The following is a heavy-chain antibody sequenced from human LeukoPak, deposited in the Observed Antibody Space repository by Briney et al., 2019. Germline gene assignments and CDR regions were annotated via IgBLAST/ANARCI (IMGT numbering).Heavy chain of an antibody. D-gene: IGHD3-10*01. J-gene: IGHJ4*02. V-gene: IGHV1-2*06. CDR1: GYTFTGYY. CDR3: ARGPSGSDY. CDR2: INPSSGGT. Sequence: ASVTVSCKVSGYTFTGYYLHWLRQAPGQGLEWMGRINPSSGGTNYAQKFQGRVTMTRGTSINTAYMALSSLRSDDTAVYYCARGPSGSDYWGQGTLVTVSS.